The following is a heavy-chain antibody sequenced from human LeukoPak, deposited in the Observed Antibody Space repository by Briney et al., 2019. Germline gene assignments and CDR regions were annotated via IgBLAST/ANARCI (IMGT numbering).Heavy chain of an antibody. D-gene: IGHD3-9*01. J-gene: IGHJ4*02. V-gene: IGHV3-33*01. Sequence: GRSLRLSCAASGFSFSDHGMHWVRQAPGKGLEWVAVIWYDGSNKYYADSVKGRFTISRDNSKNTLYLQMNSLRAEDTAVYYCARADYDILTGYYTLDYWGQGTLVTVSS. CDR3: ARADYDILTGYYTLDY. CDR2: IWYDGSNK. CDR1: GFSFSDHG.